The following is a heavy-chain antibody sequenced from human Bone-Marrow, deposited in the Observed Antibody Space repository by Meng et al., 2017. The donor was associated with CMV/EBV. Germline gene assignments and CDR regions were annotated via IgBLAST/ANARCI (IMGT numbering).Heavy chain of an antibody. CDR3: ARSPTRYSSSKGRVYFDY. V-gene: IGHV4-34*12. Sequence: SETLSLTCAVYGGSFSGYYWSWIRQPPGKGLEWIGEIIHSGSTNYNPSLKSRVTISVDTSKNQFSLKLSSVTAADTAVYYCARSPTRYSSSKGRVYFDYWGQGTLVTVSS. J-gene: IGHJ4*02. D-gene: IGHD6-6*01. CDR2: IIHSGST. CDR1: GGSFSGYY.